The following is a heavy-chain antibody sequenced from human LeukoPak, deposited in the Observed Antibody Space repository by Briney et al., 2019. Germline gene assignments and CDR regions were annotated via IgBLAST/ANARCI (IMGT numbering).Heavy chain of an antibody. J-gene: IGHJ4*02. V-gene: IGHV3-7*01. CDR3: AREYYYNSSGHGSFGY. D-gene: IGHD3-22*01. CDR2: IKDDGSEK. Sequence: GGSLRLSCAASGFTFSSYGMHWVRQAPGKGLEWVANIKDDGSEKYYMDSVKGRFTVSRDNAKNLLSLQMNSLRAEDTAVYYCAREYYYNSSGHGSFGYWGQGTLVTVSS. CDR1: GFTFSSYG.